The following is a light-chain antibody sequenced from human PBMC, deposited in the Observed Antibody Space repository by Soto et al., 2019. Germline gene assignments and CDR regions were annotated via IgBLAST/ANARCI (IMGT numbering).Light chain of an antibody. CDR1: QGISNY. CDR3: MQGLQAPLT. CDR2: AAS. J-gene: IGKJ1*01. Sequence: DIQMTQSPSSLSASVGDRVTITCRASQGISNYLAWYQQKPGKVPKLLIYAASTLQSGVPSRFSGSGSGTDFTLKISRVEAEDVGVYYCMQGLQAPLTFGQGTKVEIK. V-gene: IGKV1-27*01.